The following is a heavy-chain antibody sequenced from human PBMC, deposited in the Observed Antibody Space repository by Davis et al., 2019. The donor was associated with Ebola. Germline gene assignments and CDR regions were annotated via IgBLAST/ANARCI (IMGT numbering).Heavy chain of an antibody. Sequence: GGSLRLSCAASGFTFSGSAMHWVRQASGKGLEWVGRIRSKANSYATAYAASVKGRFTISRDDSKNTAYLQMSSLKTEDTAVYYCTRLIDYSSSWYYGMDVWGQGTTVTVSS. V-gene: IGHV3-73*01. J-gene: IGHJ6*02. CDR2: IRSKANSYAT. CDR1: GFTFSGSA. D-gene: IGHD6-13*01. CDR3: TRLIDYSSSWYYGMDV.